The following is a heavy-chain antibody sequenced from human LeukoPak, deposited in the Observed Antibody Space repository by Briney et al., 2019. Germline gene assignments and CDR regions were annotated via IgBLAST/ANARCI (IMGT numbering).Heavy chain of an antibody. CDR1: GGSFSGYY. CDR3: ARRGRLGYCTNGVCYRGRYRSLYYFDY. Sequence: SETLSLTCAVYGGSFSGYYWCWVRQPPGKGLEWIGEINHSGSTNYNPSLKSRVTISVDTSKNQFSLKLSSVTAADTAVYYCARRGRLGYCTNGVCYRGRYRSLYYFDYWGQGTLVTVSS. J-gene: IGHJ4*02. V-gene: IGHV4-34*01. CDR2: INHSGST. D-gene: IGHD2-8*01.